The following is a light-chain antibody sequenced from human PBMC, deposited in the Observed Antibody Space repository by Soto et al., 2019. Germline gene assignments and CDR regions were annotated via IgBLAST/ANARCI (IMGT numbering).Light chain of an antibody. CDR3: SSYTRSSTLD. J-gene: IGLJ2*01. Sequence: QSALTQPASVSGSPGQSITISCTGTSSDVGGYNYVSWYQQYPGKAPKLIIYEVSNRPSGVSNRFSGSKSGNTASLTISGLQAEDEADYYCSSYTRSSTLDFGGGTKLTVL. CDR2: EVS. V-gene: IGLV2-14*01. CDR1: SSDVGGYNY.